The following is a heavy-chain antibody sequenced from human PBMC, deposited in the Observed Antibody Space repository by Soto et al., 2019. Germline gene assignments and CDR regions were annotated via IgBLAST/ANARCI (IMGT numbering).Heavy chain of an antibody. CDR3: ARQLAYYDFWSGYGSPPDFDY. Sequence: SETLSLTCTVSGGYISSSSYYWGWIRQPPGKGLEWIGSIYYSGSTYYNPSLKSRVTISVDTSKNQFSLKLSSVTAADTAVYYCARQLAYYDFWSGYGSPPDFDYWGQGTLVTVSS. J-gene: IGHJ4*02. D-gene: IGHD3-3*01. CDR2: IYYSGST. V-gene: IGHV4-39*01. CDR1: GGYISSSSYY.